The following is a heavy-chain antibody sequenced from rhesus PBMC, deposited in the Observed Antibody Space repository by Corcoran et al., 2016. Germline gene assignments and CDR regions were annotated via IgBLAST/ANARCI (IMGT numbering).Heavy chain of an antibody. CDR3: VRDKDRDFDF. J-gene: IGHJ4*01. Sequence: QVQLQESGPGLVKPSETLSLTCAVSGISVSSNYWRWIRQPPGKGLEWIGYIYGSDGSTYYKPSLTSRVTISTDTSKNQFSLRLTSVTAADSAIYYCVRDKDRDFDFWGRGVLVTVSS. CDR1: GISVSSNY. V-gene: IGHV4-147*01. CDR2: IYGSDGST.